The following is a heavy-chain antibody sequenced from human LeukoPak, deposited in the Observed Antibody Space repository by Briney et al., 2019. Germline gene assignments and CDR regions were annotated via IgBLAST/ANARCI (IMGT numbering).Heavy chain of an antibody. J-gene: IGHJ4*02. CDR1: VYTFTGDY. Sequence: ASVTVSCKASVYTFTGDYMHWVRQAPGEGLEWVGWINPNSGNTKYAQKFQDRVTMTRDTSISTAYMELSRLRLDDTAVYYCAREHGGLDSWGQGTLVTVSS. CDR3: AREHGGLDS. CDR2: INPNSGNT. V-gene: IGHV1-2*02. D-gene: IGHD4-23*01.